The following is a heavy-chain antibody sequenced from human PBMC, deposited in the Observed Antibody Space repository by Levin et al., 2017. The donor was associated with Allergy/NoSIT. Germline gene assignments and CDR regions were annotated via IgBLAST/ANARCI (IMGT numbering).Heavy chain of an antibody. CDR2: IWYDGSNK. Sequence: GGSLRLSCAASGFTFSSYGMHWVRQAPGKGLEWVAVIWYDGSNKYYADSVKGRFTISRDNSKNTLYLQMNSMRAEDTAVYYCARDPVRSIAARPRWFDPWGQGTLVTVSS. J-gene: IGHJ5*02. CDR3: ARDPVRSIAARPRWFDP. V-gene: IGHV3-33*01. D-gene: IGHD6-6*01. CDR1: GFTFSSYG.